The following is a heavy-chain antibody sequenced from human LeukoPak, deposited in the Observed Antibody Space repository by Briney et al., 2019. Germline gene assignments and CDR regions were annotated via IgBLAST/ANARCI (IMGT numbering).Heavy chain of an antibody. CDR3: AKGAITFGGVIVQYFDY. J-gene: IGHJ4*02. V-gene: IGHV3-7*03. Sequence: GGSLRLSCGASGFTFSSHWMSWVRQAPGKGLEWVAIIKPDGSWGTFVDSVKGRFTISRDNSKNTLYLQMNSLRAEDTAVYYCAKGAITFGGVIVQYFDYWGQGTLVTVSS. CDR1: GFTFSSHW. D-gene: IGHD3-16*02. CDR2: IKPDGSWG.